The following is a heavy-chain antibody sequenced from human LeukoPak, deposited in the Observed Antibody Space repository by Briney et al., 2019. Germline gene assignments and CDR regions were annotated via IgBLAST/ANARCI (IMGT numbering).Heavy chain of an antibody. J-gene: IGHJ3*02. CDR2: IYHSGST. D-gene: IGHD3-22*01. V-gene: IGHV4-4*02. CDR1: GGSISSSNW. Sequence: SETLSLTCAVSGGSISSSNWWSWVRQPPGKGLEWIGEIYHSGSTNYNPSLKSRVTISVDKSKNQFSLKLSSVTAADTAVYYCAREMRNYYDSSGFELDAFDIWGQGTMVTVSS. CDR3: AREMRNYYDSSGFELDAFDI.